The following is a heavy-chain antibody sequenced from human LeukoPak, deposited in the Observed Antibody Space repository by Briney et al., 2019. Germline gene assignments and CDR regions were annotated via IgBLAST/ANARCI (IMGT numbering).Heavy chain of an antibody. Sequence: GGSLRLSCAASGFTFSDYYMSWIRQAPGKGLERVSYISSSGSAIYYADSVKGRFTTSRDNAKNSLYLQMNSLRAEDTAVYYCASRARSGYYYYYGMDVWGQGTTVTVSS. CDR2: ISSSGSAI. CDR3: ASRARSGYYYYYGMDV. CDR1: GFTFSDYY. J-gene: IGHJ6*02. D-gene: IGHD2-15*01. V-gene: IGHV3-11*01.